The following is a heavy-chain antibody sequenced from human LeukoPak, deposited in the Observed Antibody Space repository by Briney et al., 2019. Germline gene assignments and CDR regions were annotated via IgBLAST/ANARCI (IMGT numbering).Heavy chain of an antibody. J-gene: IGHJ6*02. Sequence: ASVKVSCKVCGYTLNELFMHWVRQAAGRGVEGMGGFDPEDGETIYAQKFQGRVTMTGDTATDTAYMELSSLRSEHTAVYSCATAEARARGVIISDLYYYYGMGVWGQGTTVTVSS. CDR3: ATAEARARGVIISDLYYYYGMGV. D-gene: IGHD3-10*01. V-gene: IGHV1-24*01. CDR1: GYTLNELF. CDR2: FDPEDGET.